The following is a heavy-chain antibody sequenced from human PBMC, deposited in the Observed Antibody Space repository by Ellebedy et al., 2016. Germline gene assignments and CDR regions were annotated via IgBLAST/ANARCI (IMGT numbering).Heavy chain of an antibody. Sequence: GGSLRLSCAVSGFTVSSNYMGWVRQAPGKGLEWVSTLYSGGTILYADSVKGRFTISRDNSKNTLYLQMNSLTVEDTAVYYCAKGNAIPGPEPLDFWGQGTLVTVSS. J-gene: IGHJ4*02. V-gene: IGHV3-66*01. CDR2: LYSGGTI. CDR1: GFTVSSNY. D-gene: IGHD1-14*01. CDR3: AKGNAIPGPEPLDF.